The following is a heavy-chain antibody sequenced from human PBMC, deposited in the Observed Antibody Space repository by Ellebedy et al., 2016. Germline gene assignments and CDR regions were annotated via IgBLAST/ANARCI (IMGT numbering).Heavy chain of an antibody. CDR3: AKDPRVSSSWYSGDYYFDY. J-gene: IGHJ4*02. CDR1: GFTFSSYS. D-gene: IGHD6-13*01. CDR2: ISGSGGSS. V-gene: IGHV3-23*01. Sequence: GGSLRLXXAASGFTFSSYSMNWVRQAPGKGLEWVSAISGSGGSSYYADSVKGRFTISRDNSKNTLYLQMNSLRAEDTAVYYCAKDPRVSSSWYSGDYYFDYWGQGTLVTVSS.